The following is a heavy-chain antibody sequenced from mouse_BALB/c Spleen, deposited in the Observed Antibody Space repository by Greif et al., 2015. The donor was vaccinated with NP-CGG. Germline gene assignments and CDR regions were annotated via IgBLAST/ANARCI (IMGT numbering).Heavy chain of an antibody. CDR2: IDPENGDT. Sequence: EVRVVESGAELVRSGASVKLSCTASGFNIKDYYMHWVKQRPEQGLEWIGWIDPENGDTEYAPKFQGKATMTADTSSKTAYLQLSSLTSEDTAAYYCTRIYDGYYNHFMDYWGQGTSVTVSS. D-gene: IGHD2-3*01. J-gene: IGHJ4*01. CDR3: TRIYDGYYNHFMDY. V-gene: IGHV14-4*02. CDR1: GFNIKDYY.